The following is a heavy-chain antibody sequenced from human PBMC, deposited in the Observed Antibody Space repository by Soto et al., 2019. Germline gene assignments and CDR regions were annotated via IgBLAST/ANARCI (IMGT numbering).Heavy chain of an antibody. D-gene: IGHD1-26*01. J-gene: IGHJ4*02. Sequence: QVQLVESGGGVVQPGRSLRLSCAASGFTFSHYAMHWVRQAPGKGLEWVALMSYDGSNEYYADSVKGRFTISRDNSKNTLYLQMNSRRAEDTAVYYCAKDGSNNFDYWGQGTLVTVSS. CDR3: AKDGSNNFDY. CDR1: GFTFSHYA. V-gene: IGHV3-30*18. CDR2: MSYDGSNE.